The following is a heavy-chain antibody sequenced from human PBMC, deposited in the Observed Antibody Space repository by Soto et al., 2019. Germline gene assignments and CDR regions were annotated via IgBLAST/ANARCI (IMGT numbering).Heavy chain of an antibody. V-gene: IGHV3-21*01. CDR1: GFTFSSYS. CDR2: ISSSSSYK. Sequence: PGGSLRLSCAASGFTFSSYSMNWVRQAPGKGLEWVSSISSSSSYKYYADSVKGRFTISRDNAKNSLYLQMNSLRAEDTAVYYCAREGHYYDSSGYPGEEAFDIWGQGTMVTVSS. CDR3: AREGHYYDSSGYPGEEAFDI. D-gene: IGHD3-22*01. J-gene: IGHJ3*02.